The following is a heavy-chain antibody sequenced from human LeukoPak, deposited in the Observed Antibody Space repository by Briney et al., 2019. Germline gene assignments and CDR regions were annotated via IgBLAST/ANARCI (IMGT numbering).Heavy chain of an antibody. CDR2: IYKSGSS. J-gene: IGHJ4*02. Sequence: PSQTLSLTCAVSGGSISSGYYSWTWLRQPPGKGLEWIGYIYKSGSSYYNPSLKSRVTISVDTSNNHFSLKLSSVTAADTAVYYCARGGYYYGSGSHGLPDYWGQGTLVTVSS. CDR3: ARGGYYYGSGSHGLPDY. CDR1: GGSISSGYYS. V-gene: IGHV4-30-4*07. D-gene: IGHD3-10*01.